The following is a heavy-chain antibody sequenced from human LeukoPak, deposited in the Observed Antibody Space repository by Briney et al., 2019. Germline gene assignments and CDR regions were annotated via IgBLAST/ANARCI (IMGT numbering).Heavy chain of an antibody. D-gene: IGHD3-16*01. CDR1: GFTFSDYY. V-gene: IGHV3-11*06. CDR3: ARFETAGGDAFDI. CDR2: ISSSSSYT. J-gene: IGHJ3*02. Sequence: GGSLRLSCAASGFTFSDYYMSWIRQAPGKGLEWVSYISSSSSYTNYADSVKGRFTISRDNAKNSLYLQMNSLRAEDTAVYYCARFETAGGDAFDIWGQGTMVTVSP.